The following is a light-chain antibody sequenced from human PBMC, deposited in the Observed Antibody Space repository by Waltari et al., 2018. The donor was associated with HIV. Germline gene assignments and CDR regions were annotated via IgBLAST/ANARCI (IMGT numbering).Light chain of an antibody. Sequence: QSALSQPASVSASPGQSVAISCSGSASDIGRYNYVSWYQQHPDKTPRLILFDVNNRPVGISDRFSCSKSGTTASLSISTVETYDEADYYCASYTVNSTGVFGSGTKRTVL. CDR2: DVN. V-gene: IGLV2-14*03. CDR1: ASDIGRYNY. CDR3: ASYTVNSTGV. J-gene: IGLJ1*01.